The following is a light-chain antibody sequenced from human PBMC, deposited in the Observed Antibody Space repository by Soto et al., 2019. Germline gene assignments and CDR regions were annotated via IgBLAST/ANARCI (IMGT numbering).Light chain of an antibody. CDR3: KQAKSFPWT. CDR2: AAS. CDR1: QGISSW. V-gene: IGKV1-12*01. J-gene: IGKJ1*01. Sequence: DIQMTQSPSSVSASVGDRVTITCRASQGISSWLAWYQQKPGKAPKLLIYAASSLQSGVPSRLRGSGSGTDFTLPISTLQPENFATYYCKQAKSFPWTSGQGTKGEIK.